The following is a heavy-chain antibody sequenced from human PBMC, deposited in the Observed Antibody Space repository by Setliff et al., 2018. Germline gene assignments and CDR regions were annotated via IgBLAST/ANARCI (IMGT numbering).Heavy chain of an antibody. CDR3: ARTLLLSPYYFDY. V-gene: IGHV4-59*08. J-gene: IGHJ4*02. D-gene: IGHD2-21*01. CDR2: IHYSGSP. Sequence: PSETLSLTCTVSGGSISSYYWNWIRQPPGKGLEWIGYIHYSGSPNYHPSLKSRVSTSVDTSQNQFSLKLSSVTAADTAVYYCARTLLLSPYYFDYWGQGTLVTVS. CDR1: GGSISSYY.